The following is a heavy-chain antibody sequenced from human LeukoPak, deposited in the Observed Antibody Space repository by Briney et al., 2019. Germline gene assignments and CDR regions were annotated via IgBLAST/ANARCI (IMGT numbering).Heavy chain of an antibody. D-gene: IGHD2-15*01. CDR2: LSGSGGST. CDR1: GFTFSSYA. CDR3: AKSSYCTGGSCFWFDP. J-gene: IGHJ5*02. V-gene: IGHV3-23*01. Sequence: GGSLRLSCAVYGFTFSSYAMSWVRHAPGKGLEWASSLSGSGGSTYYAYSVKGRFTVSRDNPKNTLYLQMNSVRAEDTAVYVCAKSSYCTGGSCFWFDPWGQGTLVTVSS.